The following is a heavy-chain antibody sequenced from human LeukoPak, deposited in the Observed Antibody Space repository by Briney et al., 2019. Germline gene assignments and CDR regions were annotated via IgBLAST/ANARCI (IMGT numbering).Heavy chain of an antibody. D-gene: IGHD3-22*01. CDR2: INHSGST. CDR1: GGSFSGYY. V-gene: IGHV4-34*01. Sequence: SETLSLTCAVYGGSFSGYYWSWIRQSPGKGLDWIGEINHSGSTNYNPSLKSRVTISVDTSKNQFFLKLSSVTAADTAVYYCARSGYCDSSGYFDYWGQGTLVTVSS. J-gene: IGHJ4*02. CDR3: ARSGYCDSSGYFDY.